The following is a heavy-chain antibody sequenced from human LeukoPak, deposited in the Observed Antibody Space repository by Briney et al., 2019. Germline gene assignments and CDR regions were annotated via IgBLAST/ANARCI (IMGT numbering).Heavy chain of an antibody. Sequence: PGRSLRLSCAASGFTVSNNYMSWVRQAPGKGLEWVSIINSGGSTDYADSVEGRFTISRDDSKSTLYLQLSSLRAEDTAVYYCARDMDVWGQGTTVTVSS. V-gene: IGHV3-66*01. CDR1: GFTVSNNY. J-gene: IGHJ6*02. CDR2: INSGGST. CDR3: ARDMDV.